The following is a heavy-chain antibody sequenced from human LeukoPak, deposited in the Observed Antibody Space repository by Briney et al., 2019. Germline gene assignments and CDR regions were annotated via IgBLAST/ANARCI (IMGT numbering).Heavy chain of an antibody. CDR1: GGSISSGGYY. D-gene: IGHD1-26*01. Sequence: PSQTLSLTCTVSGGSISSGGYYWSWIRQPPGKGLEWIGYIYHSGSTYYNPSLKSRVTISVDRSKNQFSLKLSSVTAADTAVYYCARDRGVGANRGFDYWGQGTLVTVSS. CDR2: IYHSGST. CDR3: ARDRGVGANRGFDY. J-gene: IGHJ4*02. V-gene: IGHV4-30-2*01.